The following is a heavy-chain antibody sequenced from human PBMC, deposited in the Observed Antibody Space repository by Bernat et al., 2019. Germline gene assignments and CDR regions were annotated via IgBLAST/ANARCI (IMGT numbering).Heavy chain of an antibody. J-gene: IGHJ4*02. D-gene: IGHD3-22*01. CDR1: GFTFSSYW. V-gene: IGHV3-74*01. Sequence: EVQLVESGGGLVQPGGSLRLSCAASGFTFSSYWMHWVRQAPGKGLVWVSRITSDGSSTSYADPVKGRFTISRDNAKNTLYLQMNSLRAEDTAVYYCASGTYYYDSSGYYSFDYWGQGTLVTVSS. CDR2: ITSDGSST. CDR3: ASGTYYYDSSGYYSFDY.